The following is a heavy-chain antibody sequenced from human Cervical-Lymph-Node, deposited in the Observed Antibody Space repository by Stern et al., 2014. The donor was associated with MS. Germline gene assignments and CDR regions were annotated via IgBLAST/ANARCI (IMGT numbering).Heavy chain of an antibody. Sequence: EVQLVESGGGLVPPGGSLRLSCAASGFPFSISSMNWVRQAPGKGLEWVSYLSSATSTMYSADSVRGRFSVYRDNAKNSLYLQMNSLRAEDTAVYYCARGYCSSGLCSLVDWGQGTLVTVSS. D-gene: IGHD2-2*01. V-gene: IGHV3-48*01. J-gene: IGHJ4*02. CDR1: GFPFSISS. CDR3: ARGYCSSGLCSLVD. CDR2: LSSATSTM.